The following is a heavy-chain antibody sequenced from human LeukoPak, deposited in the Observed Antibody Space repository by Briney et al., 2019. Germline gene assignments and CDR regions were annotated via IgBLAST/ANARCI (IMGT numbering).Heavy chain of an antibody. CDR1: GGTFSSYA. D-gene: IGHD1-26*01. Sequence: SVTVSCKASGGTFSSYAISWVRQAPGQGLEWMGGIIPIFGTANYAQKFQGRVTITADESTSTAYMELSNLRSEDTAVYYCACEEWELPSGNHNWGQGTLVTVSS. CDR3: ACEEWELPSGNHN. CDR2: IIPIFGTA. J-gene: IGHJ4*02. V-gene: IGHV1-69*13.